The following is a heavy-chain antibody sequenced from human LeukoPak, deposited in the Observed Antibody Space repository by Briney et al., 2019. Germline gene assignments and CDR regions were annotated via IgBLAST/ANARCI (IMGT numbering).Heavy chain of an antibody. CDR1: GGSVSTSTYY. Sequence: KTSETLSLTCTVSGGSVSTSTYYWGWIRQPPGKGLEWIGSIYYSGRTYYNPSLKSRVTMSVDTSKNQFSLKLSSVTAADTAVYYCASPNGDTRDYWGQGTLVTVSS. CDR2: IYYSGRT. D-gene: IGHD4-17*01. CDR3: ASPNGDTRDY. V-gene: IGHV4-39*01. J-gene: IGHJ4*02.